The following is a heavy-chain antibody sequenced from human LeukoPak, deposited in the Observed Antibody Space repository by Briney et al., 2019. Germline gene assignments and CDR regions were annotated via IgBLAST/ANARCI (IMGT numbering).Heavy chain of an antibody. CDR2: INSDGSST. D-gene: IGHD4-17*01. J-gene: IGHJ6*04. CDR1: GHRFSLYR. Sequence: GGPLRLSCAACGHRFSLYRVLWLRRAPGEGLVWVSRINSDGSSTSYADSVKGRFTISRDNAKNTLYLQMNSLRAEDTAVYYCVTTVIATMDVWGKGTTVTVSS. V-gene: IGHV3-74*01. CDR3: VTTVIATMDV.